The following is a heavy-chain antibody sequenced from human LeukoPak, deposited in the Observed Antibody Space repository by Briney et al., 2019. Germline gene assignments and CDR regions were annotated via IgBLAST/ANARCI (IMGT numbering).Heavy chain of an antibody. J-gene: IGHJ2*01. D-gene: IGHD6-19*01. Sequence: SVKVSCKASGGTFSSYAISWVRQAPGQGLEWMGGIIPIFGTANYAQKFQGRVTITTDESTSTAYMELSSLRSEDTAVYYCATVAGTRYWSFDLWGRGTLVTVSS. CDR2: IIPIFGTA. CDR1: GGTFSSYA. CDR3: ATVAGTRYWSFDL. V-gene: IGHV1-69*05.